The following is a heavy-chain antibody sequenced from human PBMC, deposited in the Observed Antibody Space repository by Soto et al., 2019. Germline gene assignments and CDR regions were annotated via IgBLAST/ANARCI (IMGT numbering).Heavy chain of an antibody. Sequence: ASVKVSCKASGYTFTGYYRHWVRQAPGQGLEWMGWINPNSGGTNYAQKFQGWVTMTRDTSISTAYMELSRLRSDDTAVYYCARDPEDGYSSGWYENYWGQGTLVTVSS. J-gene: IGHJ4*02. V-gene: IGHV1-2*04. D-gene: IGHD6-19*01. CDR3: ARDPEDGYSSGWYENY. CDR1: GYTFTGYY. CDR2: INPNSGGT.